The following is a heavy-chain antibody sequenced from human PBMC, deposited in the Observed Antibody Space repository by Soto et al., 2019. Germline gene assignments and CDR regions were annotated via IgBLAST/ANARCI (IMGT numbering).Heavy chain of an antibody. J-gene: IGHJ5*02. CDR1: GFDFEDYA. D-gene: IGHD3-22*01. Sequence: VKLVESGGIGVQTGGSLRLSCAAAGFDFEDYAMHWVRQVPGKGLEWVSLTNSDGTDSYYVDSVKGRFTISRDNAKKTLYQQMDRLRPEAPALYFCAMSLYYYDSSPLDPWGQGPLVTVSS. CDR2: TNSDGTDS. V-gene: IGHV3-43D*04. CDR3: AMSLYYYDSSPLDP.